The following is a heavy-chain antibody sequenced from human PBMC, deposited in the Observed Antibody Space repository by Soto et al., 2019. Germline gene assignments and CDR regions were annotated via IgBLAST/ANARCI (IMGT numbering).Heavy chain of an antibody. CDR2: ISGSGGST. V-gene: IGHV3-23*01. D-gene: IGHD6-19*01. Sequence: GGSLRLSCAASGFTFSSYAMSWVRQAPGKGLEWVSAISGSGGSTYYADSVKGRFTISRDNSKNTLYLQMNSLRAEDTAVYYCAKVMFAVAGKGYYYGMDVWGQGTTVTVSS. J-gene: IGHJ6*02. CDR1: GFTFSSYA. CDR3: AKVMFAVAGKGYYYGMDV.